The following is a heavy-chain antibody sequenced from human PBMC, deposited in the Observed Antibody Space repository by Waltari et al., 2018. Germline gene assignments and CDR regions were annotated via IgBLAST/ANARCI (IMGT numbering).Heavy chain of an antibody. D-gene: IGHD3-9*01. CDR3: ARGPHYDILTGYSYYFDY. Sequence: QVQLHESGPGLVKPSETLSLTCTVSDGSISGNYWSWIRQPAGKGLERIGRIHPSGSTKDNPSLKSRLTMSVDTSKNQLSLKLSSVTAADTAVYYCARGPHYDILTGYSYYFDYWGQGTRVTVSS. V-gene: IGHV4-4*07. J-gene: IGHJ4*02. CDR2: IHPSGST. CDR1: DGSISGNY.